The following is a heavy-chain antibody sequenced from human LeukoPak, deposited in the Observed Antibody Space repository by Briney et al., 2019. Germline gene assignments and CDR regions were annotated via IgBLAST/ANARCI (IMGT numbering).Heavy chain of an antibody. CDR2: ITRDGGGT. D-gene: IGHD3-9*01. CDR1: GFPFSDHY. CDR3: ANEKTLTFDH. V-gene: IGHV3-43*01. J-gene: IGHJ4*02. Sequence: GGSLRLSCAASGFPFSDHYMIWVRQAPGKGLEWLCLITRDGGGTYIADSVKGRFTISRDNSKNSLYLQMNNLRTEDTALYYCANEKTLTFDHWGQGTPVTVSS.